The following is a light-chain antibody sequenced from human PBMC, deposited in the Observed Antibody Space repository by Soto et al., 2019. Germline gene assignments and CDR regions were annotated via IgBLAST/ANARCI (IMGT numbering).Light chain of an antibody. V-gene: IGLV2-14*03. Sequence: QPVLTQPASVSGSPGQSITISCTGTSSDVGGYNSVSWYQHHPGKAPKLMIYNVSNRPSGVSSRFSGSKSGNTASLTISGLQAEDEADYYCSSYTTSSTYVFATGTKVTVL. CDR3: SSYTTSSTYV. CDR2: NVS. J-gene: IGLJ1*01. CDR1: SSDVGGYNS.